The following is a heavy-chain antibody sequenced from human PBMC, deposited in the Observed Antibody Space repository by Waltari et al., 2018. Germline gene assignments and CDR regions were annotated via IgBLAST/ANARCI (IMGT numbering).Heavy chain of an antibody. CDR1: GYTFTGYY. CDR2: INPNSGDT. V-gene: IGHV1-2*06. D-gene: IGHD4-17*01. CDR3: ARDLGSDYGNRDY. Sequence: QVHLVQSGAEVKKPGASVTVSCKASGYTFTGYYIPWVRRAPGQGLEWMGRINPNSGDTNYAQKFQGRVTLARDTSINTAYMELSSLKSDDTAVYYCARDLGSDYGNRDYWGQGTLVTVPS. J-gene: IGHJ4*02.